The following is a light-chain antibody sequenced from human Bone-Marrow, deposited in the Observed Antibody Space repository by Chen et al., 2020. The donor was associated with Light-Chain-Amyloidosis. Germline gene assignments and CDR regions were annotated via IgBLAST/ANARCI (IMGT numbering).Light chain of an antibody. CDR1: DLPRKY. CDR3: QSADSSGTYEVI. Sequence: SYELTQPPSVSVSPGQTARFNRSGDDLPRKYAYWHQHKPGQAPVLVIHIDTERPSGISERFSGSSSGTTATLTISGVQAEDEADYHCQSADSSGTYEVIFGGGTKLTVL. CDR2: IDT. J-gene: IGLJ2*01. V-gene: IGLV3-25*03.